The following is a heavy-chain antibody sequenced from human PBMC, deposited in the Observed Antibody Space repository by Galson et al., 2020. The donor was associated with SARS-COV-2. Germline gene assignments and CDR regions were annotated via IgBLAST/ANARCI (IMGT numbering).Heavy chain of an antibody. D-gene: IGHD3-10*02. V-gene: IGHV1-2*07. CDR3: ATRIFYVDPSGFPGDAFAV. CDR1: GYSLPDYY. Sequence: ASVKVSCKASGYSLPDYYLHWVRQAPGQGLEWMGWIDPKGSVTRYAHKFQGRVTMTGVTSINTAFLELSGLKADDTAVYFCATRIFYVDPSGFPGDAFAVWGQGTSVSVSS. CDR2: IDPKGSVT. J-gene: IGHJ3*01.